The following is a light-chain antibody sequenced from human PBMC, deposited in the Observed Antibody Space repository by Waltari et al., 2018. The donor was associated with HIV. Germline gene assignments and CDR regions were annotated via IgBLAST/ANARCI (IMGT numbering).Light chain of an antibody. CDR1: QSFSIY. CDR2: DAS. J-gene: IGKJ2*01. V-gene: IGKV3-11*01. Sequence: EIVLTQSPATLSLSPGEKATLSCRAIQSFSIYLDWYQQKPGQPPRLLIYDASNRATAIPARFSGSGSGTDFTLTISSLEPEDFAVYYCQQRSRWPPAYTFGQGTKLEIK. CDR3: QQRSRWPPAYT.